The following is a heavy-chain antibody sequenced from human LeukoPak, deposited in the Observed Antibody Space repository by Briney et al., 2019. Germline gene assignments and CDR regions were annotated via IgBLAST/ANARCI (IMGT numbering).Heavy chain of an antibody. CDR3: ARHDSFIPY. J-gene: IGHJ4*02. CDR2: ISDSGAGT. Sequence: PGGSLRLSCVASGFTFSDYAMSWVRQAPGKGLEWVSGISDSGAGTYYTDSVKGRCTISRDNSRNTVSLQLNSLRAEDTAVYFCARHDSFIPYWGQGTLVIVTS. CDR1: GFTFSDYA. D-gene: IGHD3-16*02. V-gene: IGHV3-23*01.